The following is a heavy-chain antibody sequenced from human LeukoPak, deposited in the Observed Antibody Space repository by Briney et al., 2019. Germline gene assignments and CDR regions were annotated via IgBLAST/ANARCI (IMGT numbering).Heavy chain of an antibody. V-gene: IGHV4-4*07. Sequence: SETLSLTCTVSGGSISSYYWSWIRQPAGKGLEWIGRIYTSGSTNYNPSLKSRVTISVDTSKNQFSLKLSSVTAADTAVYYCASAINYDSSGYYPGGIDYWGQGTLVTVSS. J-gene: IGHJ4*02. D-gene: IGHD3-22*01. CDR1: GGSISSYY. CDR2: IYTSGST. CDR3: ASAINYDSSGYYPGGIDY.